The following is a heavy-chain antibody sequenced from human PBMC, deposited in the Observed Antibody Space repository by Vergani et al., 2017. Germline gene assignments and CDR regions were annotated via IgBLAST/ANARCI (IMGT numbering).Heavy chain of an antibody. D-gene: IGHD5-18*01. CDR1: GGSISSGGYY. CDR3: ARTSGGYSYGTRGYYYGMDV. CDR2: IYYSGST. J-gene: IGHJ6*02. V-gene: IGHV4-31*03. Sequence: QVQLQESGPGLVKPSQTLSLTCPVSGGSISSGGYYWSWIRQHPGKGLEWIGYIYYSGSTYYNPSLKSRVTISVDTSKNQFSLKLSSVTAADTAVYYCARTSGGYSYGTRGYYYGMDVWGQGTTVTVSS.